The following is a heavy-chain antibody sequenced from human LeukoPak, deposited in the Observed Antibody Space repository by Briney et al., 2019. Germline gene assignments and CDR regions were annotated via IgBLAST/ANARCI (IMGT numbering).Heavy chain of an antibody. J-gene: IGHJ4*02. CDR2: ISYDGDNK. V-gene: IGHV3-33*05. CDR3: ARCYGGNSHPDY. D-gene: IGHD4-23*01. Sequence: GGSLRLSCEASGFNFSSYGIHWVRQAPGKGLEWVTFISYDGDNKYYADSVKGRFTISRDNSKNTLHLEMNSLRAEDTAVYYCARCYGGNSHPDYWGQGTLVTVSS. CDR1: GFNFSSYG.